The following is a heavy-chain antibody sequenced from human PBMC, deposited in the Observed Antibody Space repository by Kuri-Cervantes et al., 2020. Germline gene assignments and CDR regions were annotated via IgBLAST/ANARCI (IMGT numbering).Heavy chain of an antibody. Sequence: GESLKISCAASGFTFSSYWMSWVRQAPGKGLEWVANIKQDGSGKYYVDSVKGRLTISRDNAKNSLYLQMNSLRAEDTAVYYCARDQTTVTTMASKSDAFDIWGQGTMVTVSS. J-gene: IGHJ3*02. CDR1: GFTFSSYW. D-gene: IGHD4-17*01. CDR2: IKQDGSGK. V-gene: IGHV3-7*01. CDR3: ARDQTTVTTMASKSDAFDI.